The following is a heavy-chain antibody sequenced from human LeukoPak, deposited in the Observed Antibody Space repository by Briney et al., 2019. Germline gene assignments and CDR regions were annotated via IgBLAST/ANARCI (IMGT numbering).Heavy chain of an antibody. CDR1: GYTFTSYG. D-gene: IGHD6-6*01. CDR2: ISAYNGNT. Sequence: ASVKVSCKASGYTFTSYGISWVRQAPGQGLEWMGWISAYNGNTNYAQKFQGRVTMTRDTSISTAYMDLSRLRSDDTAVYFCASGPSDLGSSSQYWGQGTLVTVSS. V-gene: IGHV1-18*01. J-gene: IGHJ4*02. CDR3: ASGPSDLGSSSQY.